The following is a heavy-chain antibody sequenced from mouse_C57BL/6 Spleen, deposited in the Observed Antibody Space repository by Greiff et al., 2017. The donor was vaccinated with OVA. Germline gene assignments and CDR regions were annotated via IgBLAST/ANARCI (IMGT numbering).Heavy chain of an antibody. CDR2: IHPNSGST. J-gene: IGHJ3*01. V-gene: IGHV1-64*01. D-gene: IGHD2-3*01. CDR1: GYTFTSYW. CDR3: ARGRIYDGYPAWFAY. Sequence: QVQLQQPGAELVKPGASVKLSCKASGYTFTSYWLPWVKQRPGQGLEWIGMIHPNSGSTNYNEKFKSKATLTVDKSSSTAYMQLSSLTSEDSAVYYCARGRIYDGYPAWFAYWGQGTLVTVSA.